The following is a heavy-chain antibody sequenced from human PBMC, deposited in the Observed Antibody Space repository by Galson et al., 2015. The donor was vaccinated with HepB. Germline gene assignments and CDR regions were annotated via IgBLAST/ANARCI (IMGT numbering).Heavy chain of an antibody. J-gene: IGHJ4*02. Sequence: SVKVSCKASGGTFSSYAISWVRQAPGQGLEWMGGIIPIFGTANYAQKFQGRVTITADESTSTAYMELSSLRSEDTAVYYCASSPPTDDYGGNSANLDYWGQGTLVTVSS. CDR1: GGTFSSYA. CDR3: ASSPPTDDYGGNSANLDY. V-gene: IGHV1-69*13. CDR2: IIPIFGTA. D-gene: IGHD4-23*01.